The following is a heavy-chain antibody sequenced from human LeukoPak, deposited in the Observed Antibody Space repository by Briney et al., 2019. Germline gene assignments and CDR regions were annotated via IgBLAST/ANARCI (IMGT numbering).Heavy chain of an antibody. V-gene: IGHV3-53*01. Sequence: GGSLRLSCAASGFTVSSKYMNWVRQAPGKGLEWVSVISYGGGSTYYADFVKGRFTISRDNSKNTLYLQMNSLRAEDTAVYYCAKGLSIDYHWLDPWGQGTLVTVSS. CDR1: GFTVSSKY. CDR3: AKGLSIDYHWLDP. D-gene: IGHD4/OR15-4a*01. J-gene: IGHJ5*02. CDR2: ISYGGGST.